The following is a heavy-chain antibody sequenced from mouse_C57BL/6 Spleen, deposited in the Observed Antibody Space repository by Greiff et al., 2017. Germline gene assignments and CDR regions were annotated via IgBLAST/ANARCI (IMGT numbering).Heavy chain of an antibody. D-gene: IGHD3-2*02. J-gene: IGHJ4*01. CDR2: INPNNGGT. CDR1: GYTFTDYY. CDR3: AREGDSSGIYAMDY. V-gene: IGHV1-26*01. Sequence: EVQLQQSGPELVKPGASVKISCKASGYTFTDYYMNWVKQSHGKSLEWIGDINPNNGGTSYNQKFKGKATLTVDKSSSTAYMELRSLTSEDSAVYYCAREGDSSGIYAMDYWGQGTSVTVSS.